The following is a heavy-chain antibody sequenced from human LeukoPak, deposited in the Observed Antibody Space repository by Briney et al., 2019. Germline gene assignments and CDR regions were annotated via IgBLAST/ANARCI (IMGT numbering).Heavy chain of an antibody. Sequence: SETLSLTCTVSGASINSYYWSWIRQPPGKGLEWIGYIYYSGSTNNNPSLKSRVTISLDTSKNQFSLKLSSVTAADTAVYYCARSGSYAPFDYWGQGTLVTVSS. D-gene: IGHD1-26*01. CDR1: GASINSYY. CDR2: IYYSGST. CDR3: ARSGSYAPFDY. V-gene: IGHV4-59*12. J-gene: IGHJ4*02.